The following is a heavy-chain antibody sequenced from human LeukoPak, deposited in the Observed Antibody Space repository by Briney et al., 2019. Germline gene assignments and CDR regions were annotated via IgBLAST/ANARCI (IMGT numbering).Heavy chain of an antibody. J-gene: IGHJ3*02. V-gene: IGHV4-34*01. CDR2: INHSGST. D-gene: IGHD5-12*01. CDR3: ARGTVYSGYDRLGPPHAFDI. Sequence: KPSETLPLTCAVYGGSFSGYYWSWIRQPPGKGLEWIGEINHSGSTNYNPSLKSRVTISVDTSKNQFSLKLSSVTAADTAVYYCARGTVYSGYDRLGPPHAFDIWGQGTMVTVSS. CDR1: GGSFSGYY.